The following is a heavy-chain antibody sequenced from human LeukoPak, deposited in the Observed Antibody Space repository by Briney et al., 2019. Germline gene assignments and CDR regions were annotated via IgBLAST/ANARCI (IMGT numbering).Heavy chain of an antibody. D-gene: IGHD4-11*01. Sequence: SETLSLTCTVSGGSISSFYWSWIRQPPGKGLEWIGHIYYSGSTNYNPSLKSRVSISVDTSKNQFSLKLSSVTAADTAVYYCARWPDYSKDVGYWGQGTLVTVSS. CDR1: GGSISSFY. V-gene: IGHV4-59*01. CDR3: ARWPDYSKDVGY. J-gene: IGHJ4*02. CDR2: IYYSGST.